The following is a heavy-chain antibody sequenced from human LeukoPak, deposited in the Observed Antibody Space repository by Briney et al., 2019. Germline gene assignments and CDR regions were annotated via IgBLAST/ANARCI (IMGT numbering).Heavy chain of an antibody. CDR1: GFTFSSYT. V-gene: IGHV3-64D*06. J-gene: IGHJ5*02. CDR2: ISINGGTT. Sequence: GGSLRLSCSASGFTFSSYTMHWVRQAPGKGLEYVSGISINGGTTYYADSVRDTFTISRDNSKNTLYLQMSSLRVEDTAVYYCVKDPKSFDPWGQGTLVTVSS. CDR3: VKDPKSFDP.